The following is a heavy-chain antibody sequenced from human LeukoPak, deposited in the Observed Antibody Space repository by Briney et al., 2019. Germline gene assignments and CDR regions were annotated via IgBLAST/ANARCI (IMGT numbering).Heavy chain of an antibody. V-gene: IGHV4-4*02. D-gene: IGHD6-13*01. CDR3: ARDPSGSWSHHYYGMDV. CDR2: IYHSGST. J-gene: IGHJ6*02. CDR1: GGSISSSNW. Sequence: PSGTLSLTCAVSGGSISSSNWWSWVRQPPGKGLEWIGEIYHSGSTNYNPSLKSRVTISVDTSKNQFSLKLSSVTAADTAVYYCARDPSGSWSHHYYGMDVWGQGTTVIVSS.